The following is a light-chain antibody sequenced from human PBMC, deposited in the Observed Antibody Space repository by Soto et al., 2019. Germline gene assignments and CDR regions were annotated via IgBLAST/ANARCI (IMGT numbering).Light chain of an antibody. CDR3: QVWDSSSDHLVV. CDR2: YDS. Sequence: SYELTQPPSVSVAPGKTARITCGGNNIGSKSVHWYQLKPGQAPVLVIYYDSDRPSGIPERFSGSNSGNTATLTISRVEAGDEADYYCQVWDSSSDHLVVFGGGTKLTVL. J-gene: IGLJ2*01. V-gene: IGLV3-21*04. CDR1: NIGSKS.